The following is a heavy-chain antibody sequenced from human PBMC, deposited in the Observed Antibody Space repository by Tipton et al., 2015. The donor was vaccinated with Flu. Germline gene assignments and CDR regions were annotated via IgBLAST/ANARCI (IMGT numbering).Heavy chain of an antibody. CDR1: GFTFSSYG. V-gene: IGHV3-33*08. CDR3: AREIVEHYVDH. CDR2: LWFDGSNE. D-gene: IGHD2-21*01. Sequence: SLRLSCAASGFTFSSYGMHWVRQAPGKGLEWVANLWFDGSNEYYVDSVKGRFTVSRDNSKNTLFLQMNSVRVEDTAVYYCAREIVEHYVDHWGQGTLVTVSS. J-gene: IGHJ4*02.